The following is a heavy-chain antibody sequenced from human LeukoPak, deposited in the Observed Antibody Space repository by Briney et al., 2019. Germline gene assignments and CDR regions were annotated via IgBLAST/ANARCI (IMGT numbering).Heavy chain of an antibody. CDR3: ARTPVPQSFDY. J-gene: IGHJ4*02. V-gene: IGHV4-61*08. CDR2: IYYSGST. Sequence: KPSETLSLTCTVSGGSISSGGYYWSWIRQPPGKGLEWIGYIYYSGSTNYNPSLKSRVTISVDTSKNQFSLKLSSVTAADTAVYYCARTPVPQSFDYWGQGTLVTVSS. CDR1: GGSISSGGYY.